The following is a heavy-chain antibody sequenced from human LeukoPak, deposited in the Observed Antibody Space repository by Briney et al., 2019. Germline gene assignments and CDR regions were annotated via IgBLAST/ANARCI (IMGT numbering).Heavy chain of an antibody. CDR1: GFIFNNYA. V-gene: IGHV3-9*01. CDR3: ARVAVTILVYYYYGMDV. J-gene: IGHJ6*02. Sequence: GGSLRLSCAGSGFIFNNYAMHWVRQPPGKGLEWVSGISWNSGSIDYADSVKGRFTISRDNAKNSLYLQMNSLRAEDTAVYYCARVAVTILVYYYYGMDVWGQGTTVTVSS. D-gene: IGHD2-2*01. CDR2: ISWNSGSI.